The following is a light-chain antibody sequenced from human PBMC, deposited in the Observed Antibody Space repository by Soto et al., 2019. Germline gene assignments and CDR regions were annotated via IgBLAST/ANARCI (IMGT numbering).Light chain of an antibody. CDR1: QGISNY. Sequence: DIQMTQSPSSLSASVGDRVTITCRASQGISNYLAWYQQNPGRAPKLLIYASFTLQSGVPSRFSGSGSGTDFTLTISSLQPEDVATYYCQKYDSAPRTFGQGTKAEIK. V-gene: IGKV1-27*01. CDR2: ASF. J-gene: IGKJ1*01. CDR3: QKYDSAPRT.